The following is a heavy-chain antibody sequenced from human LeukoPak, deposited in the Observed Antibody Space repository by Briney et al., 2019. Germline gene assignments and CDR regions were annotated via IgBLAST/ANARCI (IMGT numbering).Heavy chain of an antibody. D-gene: IGHD3-3*01. Sequence: SETLSLTCTVSGGSISSYYWSWIRQPAGKGLEWIGRIYTSGSTNYNPSLKSRVTMSVDTSKNQFSLKLSSVTAADTAVYYCASLITIFGGSAAFDIWGQGTMVTVSS. V-gene: IGHV4-4*07. CDR2: IYTSGST. J-gene: IGHJ3*02. CDR3: ASLITIFGGSAAFDI. CDR1: GGSISSYY.